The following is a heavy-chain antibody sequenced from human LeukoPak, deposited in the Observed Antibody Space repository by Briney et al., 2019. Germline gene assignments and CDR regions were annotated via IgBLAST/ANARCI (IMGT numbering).Heavy chain of an antibody. J-gene: IGHJ3*02. D-gene: IGHD2-2*01. CDR2: FDPEDGET. CDR1: GYTLTELS. CDR3: ASTTCSSTSCYSKIPDAFDI. V-gene: IGHV1-24*01. Sequence: ASVKVSCKVSGYTLTELSMHWVRQAPGKGLEWMGGFDPEDGETIYAQKFQGRVTMTEDTSTDTAYMELSSLRSEDTAVYYCASTTCSSTSCYSKIPDAFDIWGQGTMVTVSS.